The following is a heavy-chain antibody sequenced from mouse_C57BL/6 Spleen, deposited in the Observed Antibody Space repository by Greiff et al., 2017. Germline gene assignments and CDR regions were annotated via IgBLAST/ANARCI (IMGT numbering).Heavy chain of an antibody. Sequence: QVQLQQSGAELVRPGTSVKVSCKASGYAFTNYLIEWVKQRPGQGLAWIGVINPGSGGTNYNEKFKGEATLTADKSSSTVYMQLSSLTSEDSAVYFCSRKGLEFYAMDYWGQGTSVTVSS. D-gene: IGHD3-3*01. V-gene: IGHV1-54*01. J-gene: IGHJ4*01. CDR3: SRKGLEFYAMDY. CDR1: GYAFTNYL. CDR2: INPGSGGT.